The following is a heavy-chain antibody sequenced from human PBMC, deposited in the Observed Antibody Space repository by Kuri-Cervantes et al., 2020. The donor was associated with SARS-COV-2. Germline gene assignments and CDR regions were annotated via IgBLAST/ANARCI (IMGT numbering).Heavy chain of an antibody. V-gene: IGHV3-48*01. CDR3: ASGFGEGAS. CDR1: GFTFSNFW. J-gene: IGHJ4*02. D-gene: IGHD3-10*01. CDR2: ISSSSSTI. Sequence: GGSLRLSCAASGFTFSNFWMSWVRQAPGKGLEWVSYISSSSSTIYYADSVKGRFTISRDNAKNSLYLQMNSLRAEDTAVYYCASGFGEGASWGQGTLVTVSS.